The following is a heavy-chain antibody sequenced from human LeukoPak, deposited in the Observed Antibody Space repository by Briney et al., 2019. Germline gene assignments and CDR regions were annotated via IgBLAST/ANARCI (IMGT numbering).Heavy chain of an antibody. J-gene: IGHJ4*02. D-gene: IGHD4-23*01. CDR1: AFTLSSNS. CDR3: ARRDGVYSHPYDY. Sequence: GGSLRLSCTVSAFTLSSNSMSWVRPAPGKGLEWVSFIYSGTTHYSDSMKGRFTITKNNSKNTLYLKMNSLTAEDTAVFYCARRDGVYSHPYDYGGQGTVVTVSS. CDR2: IYSGTT. V-gene: IGHV3-53*01.